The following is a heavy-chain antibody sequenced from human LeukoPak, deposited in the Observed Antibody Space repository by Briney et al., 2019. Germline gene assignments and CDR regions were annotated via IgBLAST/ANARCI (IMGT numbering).Heavy chain of an antibody. CDR3: ARYCSGGSCYVNWFDP. Sequence: GGSLRLSCAASGFTFSDHYMSWNRQAPGKGLEWVSYISSSSSYTNYADSVKGRFTISRDNAKNSLYLQMNSLRAEDTAVYYCARYCSGGSCYVNWFDPWGQGTLVTVSS. CDR2: ISSSSSYT. CDR1: GFTFSDHY. V-gene: IGHV3-11*06. D-gene: IGHD2-15*01. J-gene: IGHJ5*02.